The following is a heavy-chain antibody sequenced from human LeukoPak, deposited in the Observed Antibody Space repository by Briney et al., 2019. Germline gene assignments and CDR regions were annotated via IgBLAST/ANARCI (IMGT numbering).Heavy chain of an antibody. CDR1: GYTFTGYY. CDR2: INPNSGGT. CDR3: ATLPLWFGELTPFDY. V-gene: IGHV1-2*02. J-gene: IGHJ4*02. Sequence: ASVKVSCKASGYTFTGYYMHWVRQAPGQGLEWMGWINPNSGGTNYAQKFQGRVTMTRDTSISTAYMELSRLRSDDTAVYHCATLPLWFGELTPFDYWGQGTLVTVSS. D-gene: IGHD3-10*01.